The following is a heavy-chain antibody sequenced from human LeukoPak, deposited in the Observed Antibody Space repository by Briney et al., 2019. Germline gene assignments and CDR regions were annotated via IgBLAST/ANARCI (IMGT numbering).Heavy chain of an antibody. D-gene: IGHD1-26*01. J-gene: IGHJ4*02. V-gene: IGHV3-30*02. CDR2: IRYDESKT. Sequence: PGGSLRLSCAASGFSFSDYGMHWVRQAPAKGLEWVAFIRYDESKTYYGDSVKGRFTVSRDNSKNTLYLQMDSLRADDTAVYYCAKTPLPTSYSGTYYCDYWGQGTLVTDSP. CDR1: GFSFSDYG. CDR3: AKTPLPTSYSGTYYCDY.